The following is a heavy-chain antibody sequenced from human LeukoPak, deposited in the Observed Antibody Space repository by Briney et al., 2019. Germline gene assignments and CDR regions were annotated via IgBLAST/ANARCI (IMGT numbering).Heavy chain of an antibody. CDR3: ARDRDYSNYEGSYNWFDP. D-gene: IGHD4-11*01. Sequence: GASVKVSCTASAYTFTSYGISWVRQAPGQGLEWMGWISAYNGNTNYAQKLQGRVTMTTDTSTSTAYMELRSLRSDDTAVYYCARDRDYSNYEGSYNWFDPWGQGTLVTVSS. CDR1: AYTFTSYG. CDR2: ISAYNGNT. J-gene: IGHJ5*02. V-gene: IGHV1-18*01.